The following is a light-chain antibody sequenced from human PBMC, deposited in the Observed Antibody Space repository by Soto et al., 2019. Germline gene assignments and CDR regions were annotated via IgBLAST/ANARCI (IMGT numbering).Light chain of an antibody. Sequence: DIQMTQSPSSLSAPVGGRVTITCRASQGITNYLAWYQQKPGQIPKLLIFAASTLQSGVPSRFSGSGSGTDFTLTISSLQPEDVATYYCQKYNSVPLAFGGGTKVEIK. J-gene: IGKJ4*01. CDR2: AAS. CDR3: QKYNSVPLA. CDR1: QGITNY. V-gene: IGKV1-27*01.